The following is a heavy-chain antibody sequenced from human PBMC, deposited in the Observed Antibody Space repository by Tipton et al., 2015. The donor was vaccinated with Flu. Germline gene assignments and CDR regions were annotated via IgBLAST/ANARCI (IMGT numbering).Heavy chain of an antibody. V-gene: IGHV4-38-2*01. Sequence: TPSLTCAVSGYSISSGYYWGWIRRPPGKGLEWIGSIYHSGSTYYNPSLKSRVTISVDTSTNQFSLKLGCVTAADTGVYYCASRYCSGGSCVTGWFDPWGQGTLVTVSS. D-gene: IGHD2-15*01. J-gene: IGHJ5*02. CDR2: IYHSGST. CDR1: GYSISSGYY. CDR3: ASRYCSGGSCVTGWFDP.